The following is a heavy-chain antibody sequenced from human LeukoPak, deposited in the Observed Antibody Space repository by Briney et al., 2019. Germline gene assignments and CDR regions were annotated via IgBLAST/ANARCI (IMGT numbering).Heavy chain of an antibody. CDR1: GFTFSSYE. J-gene: IGHJ2*01. D-gene: IGHD2-15*01. CDR2: ISSSGSTI. V-gene: IGHV3-48*03. Sequence: GGSLRLSCAASGFTFSSYEMNWVRQAPGKGLEWVSYISSSGSTIYYADSVKGRFAISRDNAKNSLYLQMNSLRAEDTAVYYCARDQDVDGGLSRWYFDLWGRGTLVTVSS. CDR3: ARDQDVDGGLSRWYFDL.